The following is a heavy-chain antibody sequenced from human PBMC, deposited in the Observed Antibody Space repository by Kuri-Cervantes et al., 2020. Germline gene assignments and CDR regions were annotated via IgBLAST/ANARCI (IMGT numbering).Heavy chain of an antibody. CDR3: AGISSSDYYYYMDV. Sequence: GSLRLSCTVSDDSINSYFWNWIRQPAGKGLEWIGRIYTSGSTDYNPSLKSRATISVDTSKNQFSLKLSSVTAADTAVYYCAGISSSDYYYYMDVWGKGTTVTVSS. CDR1: DDSINSYF. J-gene: IGHJ6*03. V-gene: IGHV4-4*07. D-gene: IGHD6-6*01. CDR2: IYTSGST.